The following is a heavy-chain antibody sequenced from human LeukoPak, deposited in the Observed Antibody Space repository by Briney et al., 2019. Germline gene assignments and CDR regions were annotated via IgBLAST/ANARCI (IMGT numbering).Heavy chain of an antibody. CDR2: ISYDGSNK. CDR1: GFTFSSYA. D-gene: IGHD4-23*01. V-gene: IGHV3-30-3*01. CDR3: ARGLPTVVTRHYFDY. J-gene: IGHJ4*02. Sequence: GGSLRLSCAASGFTFSSYAMHWVRQAPGKGLEWVAVISYDGSNKYYADSVKGRFTISRDNSKNTLYLQMNSLRAEDTAVYYCARGLPTVVTRHYFDYWGQGTLVTVSS.